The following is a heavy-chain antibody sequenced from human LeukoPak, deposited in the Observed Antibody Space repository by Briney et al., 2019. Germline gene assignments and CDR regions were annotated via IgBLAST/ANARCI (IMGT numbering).Heavy chain of an antibody. D-gene: IGHD5-24*01. Sequence: SETLSLTCTVSGGAISSYYWSWIRQPPGKGPEWIGYIYYSGSTNYNPSLKSRVTISVDTSKNQFSLKLSSVTAADTAVYYCARDSLPKMATIISGAFDIWGQGTMVTVSS. CDR3: ARDSLPKMATIISGAFDI. CDR1: GGAISSYY. V-gene: IGHV4-59*12. CDR2: IYYSGST. J-gene: IGHJ3*02.